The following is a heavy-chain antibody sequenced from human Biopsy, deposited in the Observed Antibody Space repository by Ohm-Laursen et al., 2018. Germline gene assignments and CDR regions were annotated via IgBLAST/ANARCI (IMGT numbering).Heavy chain of an antibody. J-gene: IGHJ4*02. CDR1: GFSFSDYH. Sequence: SLRLSCTASGFSFSDYHMSWVRQAPGKGLEWVSIIYLDGNTYYTDSVKGRFTISRDNSKNALYLQMSSLRPADTAKYYCVRGRAYWGQGTLVTVSS. CDR3: VRGRAY. CDR2: IYLDGNT. V-gene: IGHV3-53*01.